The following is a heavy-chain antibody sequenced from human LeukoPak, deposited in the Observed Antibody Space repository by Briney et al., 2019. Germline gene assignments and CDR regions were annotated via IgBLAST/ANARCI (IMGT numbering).Heavy chain of an antibody. CDR1: GFTFSSYG. Sequence: GGSLRLSCAASGFTFSSYGMHWVRQAPGKGLEWVAFIRYDGSNKYYADSVKGRFTISRDNSKNTLYLQMNSLRAEDTAVYYCARGFRGYEYYYYMDVWGKGTTVTVSS. J-gene: IGHJ6*03. CDR3: ARGFRGYEYYYYMDV. V-gene: IGHV3-30*02. D-gene: IGHD3-22*01. CDR2: IRYDGSNK.